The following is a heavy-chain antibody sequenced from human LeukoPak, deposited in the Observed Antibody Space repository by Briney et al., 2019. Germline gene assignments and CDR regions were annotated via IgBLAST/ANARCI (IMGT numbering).Heavy chain of an antibody. J-gene: IGHJ4*02. V-gene: IGHV3-53*01. CDR2: IYSGGST. CDR1: GFTVSSNY. CDR3: ASGLTGTRDLDY. D-gene: IGHD1-14*01. Sequence: PGGSLRLSCAASGFTVSSNYMSWVRQAQGKGLEGVSVIYSGGSTYYTDSVKGRFTISRDNSKNSLYLQMNSLRAEDTAVYYCASGLTGTRDLDYWGQGTLVTVSS.